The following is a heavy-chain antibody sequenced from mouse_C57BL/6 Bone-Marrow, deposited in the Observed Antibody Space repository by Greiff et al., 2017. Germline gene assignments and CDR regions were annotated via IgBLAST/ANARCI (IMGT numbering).Heavy chain of an antibody. D-gene: IGHD2-1*01. CDR1: GFNIKDDY. Sequence: EVQLVESGAELVRPGASVKLSCSASGFNIKDDYMHWVKQRPEQGLEWIGWIDPENGDTEYASKFQGKATITADTSSNTAYLQLSSLTSEDTAVYYCTPYGNSFAYWGQGTLVTVSA. CDR3: TPYGNSFAY. CDR2: IDPENGDT. V-gene: IGHV14-4*01. J-gene: IGHJ3*01.